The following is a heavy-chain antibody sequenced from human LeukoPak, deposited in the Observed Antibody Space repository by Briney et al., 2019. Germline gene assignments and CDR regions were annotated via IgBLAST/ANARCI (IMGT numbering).Heavy chain of an antibody. J-gene: IGHJ5*02. D-gene: IGHD1-26*01. V-gene: IGHV3-23*01. Sequence: GGSLRLSCAAAGFTFSSYAMRWVRQAGGKGVEWGSAISGSGGSRYYADSVKGRFTISRDNSKHTLYLQMNSLRAEDTAVYYCAKASGSYSYNWFAPGGQGPLVTVSP. CDR3: AKASGSYSYNWFAP. CDR1: GFTFSSYA. CDR2: ISGSGGSR.